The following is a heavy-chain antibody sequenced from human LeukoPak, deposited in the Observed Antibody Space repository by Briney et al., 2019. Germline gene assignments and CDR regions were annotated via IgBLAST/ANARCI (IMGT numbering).Heavy chain of an antibody. CDR2: ISGSGGSA. J-gene: IGHJ4*02. CDR3: AQDKRPGDF. V-gene: IGHV3-23*01. CDR1: GFTFSSYA. Sequence: PGGSLRLSCAASGFTFSSYAMSWVRQAPGKGLEWVSAISGSGGSAYYAESVKGRFTISRDNSKNTLYLQMNSLRAEDTAVYFCAQDKRPGDFWGQGTLVTVSS.